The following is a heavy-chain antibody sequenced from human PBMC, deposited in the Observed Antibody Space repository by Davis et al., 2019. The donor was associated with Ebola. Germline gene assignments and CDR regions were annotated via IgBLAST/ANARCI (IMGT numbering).Heavy chain of an antibody. J-gene: IGHJ4*02. D-gene: IGHD1-26*01. CDR1: GFTFSNAW. V-gene: IGHV3-33*08. Sequence: GGSLRLSCAASGFTFSNAWMSWVRQAPGKGLEWVAVIWYDGSNKYYADSVKGRFTISRDNSKNTLYLQMNSLRAEDTAVYYCAREWELLDYWGQGTLVTVSS. CDR2: IWYDGSNK. CDR3: AREWELLDY.